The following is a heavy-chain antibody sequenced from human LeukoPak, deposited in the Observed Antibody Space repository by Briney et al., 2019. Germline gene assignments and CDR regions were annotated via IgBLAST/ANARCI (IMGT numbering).Heavy chain of an antibody. CDR3: AKPDKAYDSSGYSF. V-gene: IGHV3-30*02. Sequence: GGSLRLSCAASGFTFSSYGMHWVRQAPGKGLEWVAFIRYDGSNKYYADSVKGRFTISRDNSKNTLYLQINSLRAEDTAVYYCAKPDKAYDSSGYSFWGQGTLVTVSS. D-gene: IGHD3-22*01. CDR1: GFTFSSYG. CDR2: IRYDGSNK. J-gene: IGHJ4*02.